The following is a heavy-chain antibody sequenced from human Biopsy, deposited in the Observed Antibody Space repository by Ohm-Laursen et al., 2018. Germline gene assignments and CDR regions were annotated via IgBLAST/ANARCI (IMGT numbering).Heavy chain of an antibody. CDR3: ARGSSYGYDFDY. J-gene: IGHJ4*02. CDR1: GDSIARYY. Sequence: SETLSLTCTVSGDSIARYYWTWIRQSPGKGLEWIAYIYYSGRPNYNPSLKGRVTISVDTSKNQFSLKLSSVTAADTAVYFCARGSSYGYDFDYWGQGTLVAVSS. D-gene: IGHD5-18*01. V-gene: IGHV4-59*01. CDR2: IYYSGRP.